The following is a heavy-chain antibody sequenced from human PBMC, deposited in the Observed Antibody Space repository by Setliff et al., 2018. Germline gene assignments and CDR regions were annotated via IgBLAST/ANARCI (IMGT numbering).Heavy chain of an antibody. V-gene: IGHV4-61*09. CDR3: ARQIDYGDFQYFDY. D-gene: IGHD4-17*01. CDR2: IYTSGST. CDR1: GGSISSGSYY. Sequence: TLSLTCTVSGGSISSGSYYWSWIRQPAGKGLEWIGHIYTSGSTNYNPSLKSRVTISVDTSKNQLSLKLSSVTAADTAVYYCARQIDYGDFQYFDYWGLGTLVTVSS. J-gene: IGHJ4*02.